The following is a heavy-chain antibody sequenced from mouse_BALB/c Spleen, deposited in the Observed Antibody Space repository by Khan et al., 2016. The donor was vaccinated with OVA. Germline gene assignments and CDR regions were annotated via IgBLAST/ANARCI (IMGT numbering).Heavy chain of an antibody. Sequence: EVKLEVSGPGLVKPSQSLSLTCTVTGYSITSDYAWNWIRQFPGNKLEWMGFISYSGNTKYNPSLKSRISVTRDTSKNQFFLQLNSVTTEDTATYYCARVYGGDFDYGGQGTTLTVSS. V-gene: IGHV3-2*02. J-gene: IGHJ2*01. D-gene: IGHD2-10*02. CDR1: GYSITSDYA. CDR2: ISYSGNT. CDR3: ARVYGGDFDY.